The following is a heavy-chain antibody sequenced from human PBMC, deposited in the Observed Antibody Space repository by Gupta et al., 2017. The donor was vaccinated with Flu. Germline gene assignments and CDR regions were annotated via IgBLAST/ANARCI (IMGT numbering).Heavy chain of an antibody. Sequence: EVQLVESGGGLVQPGRSLRLSCAASGFNFANYAMDWVRQVPGKGLEWVSGISWNTGSIGYADSVKGRFTISRDNAKNSLYLQMNSLRPEDTALYYCAKESRDGYKGGFDSWGQGILVTVTS. V-gene: IGHV3-9*01. CDR1: GFNFANYA. CDR2: ISWNTGSI. J-gene: IGHJ4*02. CDR3: AKESRDGYKGGFDS. D-gene: IGHD5-12*01.